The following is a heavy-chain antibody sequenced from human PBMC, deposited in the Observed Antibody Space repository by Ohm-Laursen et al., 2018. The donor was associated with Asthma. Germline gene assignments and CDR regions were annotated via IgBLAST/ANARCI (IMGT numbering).Heavy chain of an antibody. V-gene: IGHV1-18*01. CDR2: ISAYNGNT. J-gene: IGHJ6*02. D-gene: IGHD2-15*01. Sequence: ASVKVSCKASGYTFTSYGISWVRQAPGQGLEWMGWISAYNGNTNYAQKLQGRVTMTTDTSTSTAYMELRSLRSDDTAVYYCARDSGLYCSGGSCYHAHGMDVWGQGTTVTVSS. CDR3: ARDSGLYCSGGSCYHAHGMDV. CDR1: GYTFTSYG.